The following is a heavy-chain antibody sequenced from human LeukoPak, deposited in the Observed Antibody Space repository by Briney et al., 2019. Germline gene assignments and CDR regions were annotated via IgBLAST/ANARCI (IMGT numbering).Heavy chain of an antibody. CDR1: GGSISSGGYY. V-gene: IGHV4-31*03. CDR3: ATLVATTPYYYYGMDV. Sequence: SQTLSLTCTVSGGSISSGGYYWSWIRQHPGKGLEWIGYIYYSGSTYYNPSLKSRVTTSVDTSKNQFSLKLSSVTAADTAVYYCATLVATTPYYYYGMDVWGKGTTVTVSS. J-gene: IGHJ6*04. D-gene: IGHD5-12*01. CDR2: IYYSGST.